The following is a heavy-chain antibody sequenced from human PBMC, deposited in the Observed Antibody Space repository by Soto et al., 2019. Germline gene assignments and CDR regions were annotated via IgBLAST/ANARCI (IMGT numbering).Heavy chain of an antibody. D-gene: IGHD1-26*01. CDR3: ARSNSGSYYEVFDY. Sequence: QVELQEAGPGLVKPSGTLSLTCAVSGGSISSSNWWSWVRQPPGKGLEWIGEIYHSGTTNYNPSLKSRVTISVDKSKNQCSLKLSSVTAADTAVYYCARSNSGSYYEVFDYWGQGTLVTVSS. J-gene: IGHJ4*02. V-gene: IGHV4-4*02. CDR2: IYHSGTT. CDR1: GGSISSSNW.